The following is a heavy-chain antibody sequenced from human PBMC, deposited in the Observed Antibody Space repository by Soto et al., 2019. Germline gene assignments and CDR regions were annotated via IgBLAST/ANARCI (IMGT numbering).Heavy chain of an antibody. D-gene: IGHD6-13*01. CDR2: INPNNGDT. CDR1: GYTFTGYY. CDR3: ARDRAWQSLSSSWYY. V-gene: IGHV1-2*04. Sequence: ASVKVSCKTSGYTFTGYYIHWVRQAPGQGLEWMGWINPNNGDTNYAQKFQDWVTMTRDTSISTGYMELSTLKSDDTAIYYCARDRAWQSLSSSWYYWGQGTLVTV. J-gene: IGHJ4*02.